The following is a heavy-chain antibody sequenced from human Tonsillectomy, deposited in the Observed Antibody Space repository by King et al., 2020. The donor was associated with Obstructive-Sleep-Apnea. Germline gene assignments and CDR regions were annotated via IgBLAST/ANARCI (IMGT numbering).Heavy chain of an antibody. CDR2: ISYDGSNK. D-gene: IGHD5-24*01. CDR3: AKERGPRPPIATPYHYYGMDV. CDR1: GFTFSSYG. V-gene: IGHV3-30*18. Sequence: QLVQSGGGVVQPGRSLRLSCAASGFTFSSYGMHWVRQAPGKGLEWVAVISYDGSNKYYVDSVKGRFTVSRDNSKNTLYLQMNSLRAEDTAVYYCAKERGPRPPIATPYHYYGMDVWGQGTTVTVSS. J-gene: IGHJ6*02.